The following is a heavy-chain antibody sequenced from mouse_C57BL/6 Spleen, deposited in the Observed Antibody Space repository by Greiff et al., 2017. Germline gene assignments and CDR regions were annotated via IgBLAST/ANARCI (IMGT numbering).Heavy chain of an antibody. CDR3: ARGDYDRGYAMDY. V-gene: IGHV5-16*01. CDR2: INYDGSST. Sequence: EVKLMESEGGLVQPGSSMKLSCTASGFTFSDYYMAWVRQVPEKGLEWVANINYDGSSTYYLDSLKSRFIISRDNAKNILYLQMSSLKSEDTATYYCARGDYDRGYAMDYWGQGTSVTVSS. D-gene: IGHD2-4*01. CDR1: GFTFSDYY. J-gene: IGHJ4*01.